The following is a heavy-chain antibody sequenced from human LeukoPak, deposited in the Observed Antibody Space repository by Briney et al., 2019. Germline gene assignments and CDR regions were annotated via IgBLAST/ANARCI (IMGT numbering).Heavy chain of an antibody. CDR3: ARGRIQLWYPWYFDD. V-gene: IGHV4-34*01. Sequence: SETLSLTCAVYGGSFSGYYWSWIRQPPGKGLEWIGEINHSGSTNYNPSLKSRVTISVDTSKNQFSLKLSSVTAADTAVYYCARGRIQLWYPWYFDDWGQGTLVTVSS. J-gene: IGHJ4*02. CDR2: INHSGST. D-gene: IGHD5-18*01. CDR1: GGSFSGYY.